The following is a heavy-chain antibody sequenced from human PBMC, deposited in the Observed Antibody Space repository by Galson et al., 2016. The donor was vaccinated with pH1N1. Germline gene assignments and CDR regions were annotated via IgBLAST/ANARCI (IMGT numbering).Heavy chain of an antibody. CDR1: GYRFTNSW. Sequence: QSGAEVKKPGESLKISCKGSGYRFTNSWIGWVRQMPGKGLEWMGIIYLGGSLIRYSPPFQGQVTISSDKSINTAYLQWVSLKASDTATYYCARQYDFGDYRGNAFDIWGLGTMVIVSS. D-gene: IGHD4-17*01. J-gene: IGHJ3*02. CDR3: ARQYDFGDYRGNAFDI. CDR2: IYLGGSLI. V-gene: IGHV5-51*03.